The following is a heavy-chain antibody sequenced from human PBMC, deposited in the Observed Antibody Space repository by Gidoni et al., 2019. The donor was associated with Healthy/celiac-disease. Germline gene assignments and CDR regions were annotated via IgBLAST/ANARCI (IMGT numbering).Heavy chain of an antibody. V-gene: IGHV3-43D*04. J-gene: IGHJ4*02. D-gene: IGHD1-26*01. CDR3: AKDRGRSGIDYFDY. CDR2: ISWDGGST. Sequence: EVQLVESGGVVVQPGGSLRLSCAASGFTFDDYAMHWVRQAPGKGLEWVSLISWDGGSTYYADSVKGRFTISRDNSKNSLYLQMNSLRAEDTALYYCAKDRGRSGIDYFDYWGQGTLVTVSS. CDR1: GFTFDDYA.